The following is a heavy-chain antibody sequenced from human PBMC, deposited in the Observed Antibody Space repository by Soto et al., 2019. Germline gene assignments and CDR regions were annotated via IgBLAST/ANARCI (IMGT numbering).Heavy chain of an antibody. V-gene: IGHV4-59*01. CDR2: IYYSGST. CDR3: ARALPPYGSGSYPAGRYYYYYMDV. J-gene: IGHJ6*03. Sequence: SETLSLTCTVSGGSISSYYWSWIRQPPGKGLEWIGYIYYSGSTNYNPSLKSRVTISVDTSKNQFSLKLSSVTAADTAVYYCARALPPYGSGSYPAGRYYYYYMDVWGKGTTVTVSS. CDR1: GGSISSYY. D-gene: IGHD3-10*01.